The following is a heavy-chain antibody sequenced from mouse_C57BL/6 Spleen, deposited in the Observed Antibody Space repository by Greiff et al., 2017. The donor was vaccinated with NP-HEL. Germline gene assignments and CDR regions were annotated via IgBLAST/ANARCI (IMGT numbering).Heavy chain of an antibody. Sequence: EVQGVESGGGLVKPGGSLKLSCAASGFTFSSYAMSWVRQTPEKRLEWVATISDGGSYTYYPDNVKGRFTISRDNAKNNLYLQMSHLKSEDTAMYYCARDHYSPYFDYWGQGTTLTVSS. J-gene: IGHJ2*01. V-gene: IGHV5-4*01. CDR1: GFTFSSYA. CDR2: ISDGGSYT. CDR3: ARDHYSPYFDY. D-gene: IGHD2-12*01.